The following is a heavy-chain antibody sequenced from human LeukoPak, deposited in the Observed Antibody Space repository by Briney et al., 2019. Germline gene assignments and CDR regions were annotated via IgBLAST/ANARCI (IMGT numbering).Heavy chain of an antibody. J-gene: IGHJ4*02. D-gene: IGHD1-14*01. CDR1: GFTFGSFW. V-gene: IGHV3-7*05. CDR2: IKEDGSDK. CDR3: GREKNLGT. Sequence: GGSLRLSCAASGFTFGSFWMSWVRQAPGKRLDWVATIKEDGSDKYYVDSVKGRFTISRDNVKNSVYLQMNSLRAEDTAVYYCGREKNLGTWGQGTLVTVSS.